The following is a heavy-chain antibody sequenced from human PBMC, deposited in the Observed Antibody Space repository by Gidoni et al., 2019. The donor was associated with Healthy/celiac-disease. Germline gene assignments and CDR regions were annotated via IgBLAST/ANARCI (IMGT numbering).Heavy chain of an antibody. CDR1: GGSLSRGDYY. CDR2: IYYSGST. CDR3: ARVAWGLTGYYPIDY. J-gene: IGHJ4*02. Sequence: QVQLQESGPGLVKPSQTLSLTCTVSGGSLSRGDYYWSWIRQPPGKGLEWIGYIYYSGSTYYNPSLKSRVTISVDTSKNQFSLKLSSVTAADTAVYYCARVAWGLTGYYPIDYWGQGTLVTVSS. V-gene: IGHV4-30-4*01. D-gene: IGHD3-9*01.